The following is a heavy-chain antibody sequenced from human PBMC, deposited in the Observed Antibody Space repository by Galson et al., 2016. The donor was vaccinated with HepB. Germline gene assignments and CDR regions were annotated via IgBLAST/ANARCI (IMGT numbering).Heavy chain of an antibody. CDR3: ARRPQYYDSSGYYWGG. Sequence: ETLSLTCTVSGGSISDRSYFWGWIRQTPGKALDWIGSSYYNGRTYYNPSLNSQVTISVDTSKNQFSLKLISVTAADTAVYYCARRPQYYDSSGYYWGGWGQGTLVTVSS. V-gene: IGHV4-39*01. CDR1: GGSISDRSYF. J-gene: IGHJ4*02. D-gene: IGHD3-22*01. CDR2: SYYNGRT.